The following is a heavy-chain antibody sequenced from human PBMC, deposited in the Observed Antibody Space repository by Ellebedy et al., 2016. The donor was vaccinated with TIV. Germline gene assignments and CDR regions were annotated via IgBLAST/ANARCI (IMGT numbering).Heavy chain of an antibody. D-gene: IGHD2-15*01. Sequence: MPSETLSLTCTVSGGSINSYYWSCIPQPAGKGLVWIGRIYTSGSTNYNPSLKSRVTMSVDTSKNQFSLKLSSVTAANTAVYYCARTVVAANNWFDPWGKGTLVTGSS. CDR3: ARTVVAANNWFDP. CDR1: GGSINSYY. V-gene: IGHV4-4*07. J-gene: IGHJ5*02. CDR2: IYTSGST.